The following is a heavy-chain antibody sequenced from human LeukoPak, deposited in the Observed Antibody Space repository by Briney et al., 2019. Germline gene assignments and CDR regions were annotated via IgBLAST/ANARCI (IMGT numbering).Heavy chain of an antibody. CDR2: INHSGST. D-gene: IGHD3-9*01. CDR1: GGSFSGYY. CDR3: ARGRARYDILTGYRSNYFDY. V-gene: IGHV4-34*01. J-gene: IGHJ4*02. Sequence: ASETLSLTCAVYGGSFSGYYWSWIRQPPGKGLEWIGEINHSGSTNYNPSLKSRVTISVDTSKNQFSLKLSSVTAADTAVYYCARGRARYDILTGYRSNYFDYWGQGTLVTVSS.